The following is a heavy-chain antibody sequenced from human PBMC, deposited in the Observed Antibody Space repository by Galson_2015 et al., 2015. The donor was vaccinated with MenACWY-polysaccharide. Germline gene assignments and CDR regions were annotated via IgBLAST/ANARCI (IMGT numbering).Heavy chain of an antibody. J-gene: IGHJ6*04. D-gene: IGHD4-11*01. CDR2: IWYDGSEY. CDR1: GYSFSSYG. CDR3: ARLQSKYLDV. Sequence: SLRLSCAASGYSFSSYGIHWVRQAPGRGLEWVAVIWYDGSEYYYGDTVEGRFTNSRDNSKNMAYLQMNSLRAEDTALYYSARLQSKYLDVWGKGTTVTVSS. V-gene: IGHV3-33*01.